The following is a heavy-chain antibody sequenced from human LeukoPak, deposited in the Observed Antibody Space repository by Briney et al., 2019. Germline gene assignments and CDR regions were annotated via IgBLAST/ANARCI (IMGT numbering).Heavy chain of an antibody. V-gene: IGHV3-7*01. Sequence: GGSLSLSCAASRFTFSNFWMSWVRQAAGKGREWVANIKPDGSENFYVDSVKGRFTISRDNAENSLYLQMNSPRPEDTAVYYCARHFSTYSYGLDVWGQGATVTASS. CDR1: RFTFSNFW. J-gene: IGHJ6*02. D-gene: IGHD3-3*02. CDR2: IKPDGSEN. CDR3: ARHFSTYSYGLDV.